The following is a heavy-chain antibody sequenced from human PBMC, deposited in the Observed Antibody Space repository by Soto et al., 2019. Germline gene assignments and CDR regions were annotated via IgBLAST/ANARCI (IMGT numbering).Heavy chain of an antibody. D-gene: IGHD4-17*01. J-gene: IGHJ4*02. V-gene: IGHV3-23*01. CDR3: AKVARDGDYPFYYFDY. Sequence: PGGSLRLSCAASGFTFSSYAMSWVRQAPGKGLEWVSAISGSGGSTYYADSVKGRFTISRDNSKNTLYLQMNSLRAEDTAVYYCAKVARDGDYPFYYFDYWGQGTLVTVSS. CDR2: ISGSGGST. CDR1: GFTFSSYA.